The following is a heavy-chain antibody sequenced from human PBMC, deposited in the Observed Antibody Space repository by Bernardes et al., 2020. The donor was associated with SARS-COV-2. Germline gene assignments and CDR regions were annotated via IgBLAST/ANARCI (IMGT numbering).Heavy chain of an antibody. D-gene: IGHD1-26*01. CDR1: GSGDYF. J-gene: IGHJ4*02. CDR2: LYYSGSS. CDR3: VRDLGLLSED. V-gene: IGHV4-30-4*01. Sequence: SETLSLTCSASGSGDYFWSWIRQSPGKGLEWIGCLYYSGSSYYHPSLKSRLSILLDRSKNQMSLKLSSVTAADTAVYYCVRDLGLLSEDWGQGILVSVSS.